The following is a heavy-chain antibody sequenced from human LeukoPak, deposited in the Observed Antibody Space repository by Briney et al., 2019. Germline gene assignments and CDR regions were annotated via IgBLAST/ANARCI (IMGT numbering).Heavy chain of an antibody. V-gene: IGHV3-48*01. D-gene: IGHD2-2*02. J-gene: IGHJ4*02. CDR1: GFTFSSYS. Sequence: GGSLRLSCAASGFTFSSYSMNWVRQAPGKGLEWVSYISSSSSTIYYADSVKGRFTISRDNSKNTMYLQMNSLRAEDTAVYFCASRALEDCGRASCYNPFDYWGQGMVVTVSS. CDR3: ASRALEDCGRASCYNPFDY. CDR2: ISSSSSTI.